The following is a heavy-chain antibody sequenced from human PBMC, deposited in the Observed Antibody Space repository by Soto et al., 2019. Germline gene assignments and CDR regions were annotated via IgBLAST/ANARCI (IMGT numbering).Heavy chain of an antibody. Sequence: PSETLSFTCTVSGDSISTYYWSWIRQPPGMGLEWIGYIYYSGRTDYNPSLKSRVTISVDTSKNQFSLKLSSVTAADTAVYYCARAELSRFDPWGQGTLVTVSS. D-gene: IGHD2-15*01. J-gene: IGHJ5*01. V-gene: IGHV4-59*01. CDR1: GDSISTYY. CDR2: IYYSGRT. CDR3: ARAELSRFDP.